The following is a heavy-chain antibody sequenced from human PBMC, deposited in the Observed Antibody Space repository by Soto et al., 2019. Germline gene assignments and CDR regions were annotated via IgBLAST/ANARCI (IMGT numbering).Heavy chain of an antibody. D-gene: IGHD2-15*01. Sequence: SETLSLTCTVSGGSVSSSSYYWGWVRQPPGKGLEWIGSVYYSGSTYYNPSLESRVTISVDKSKNQFSLKLMSLSAADTAVYYCGRLEGQATLPCYHAYWGQGALVPVSS. CDR2: VYYSGST. V-gene: IGHV4-39*01. J-gene: IGHJ1*01. CDR3: GRLEGQATLPCYHAY. CDR1: GGSVSSSSYY.